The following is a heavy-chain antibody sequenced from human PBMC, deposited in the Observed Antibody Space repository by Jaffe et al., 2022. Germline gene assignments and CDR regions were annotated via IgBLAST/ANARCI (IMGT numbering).Heavy chain of an antibody. J-gene: IGHJ4*02. D-gene: IGHD3-10*02. V-gene: IGHV1-2*02. CDR1: GYTFTGYY. CDR3: ARGDLMFGGNSEYYFDY. Sequence: QVQLVQSGAEVKKPGASVKVSCKASGYTFTGYYMHWVRQAPGQGLEWMGWINPNSGGTNYAQKFQGRVTMTRDTSISTAYMELSRLRSDDTAVYYCARGDLMFGGNSEYYFDYWGQGTLVTVSS. CDR2: INPNSGGT.